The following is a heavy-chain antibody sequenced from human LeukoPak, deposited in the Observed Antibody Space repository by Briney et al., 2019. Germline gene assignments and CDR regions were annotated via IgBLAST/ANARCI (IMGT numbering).Heavy chain of an antibody. CDR3: AKDLTTGTLSFDY. J-gene: IGHJ4*02. V-gene: IGHV3-30*02. CDR2: IRYDGSRI. Sequence: GGSLRLSCAASGFTFRDYGMHWVRQAPGKGLEWVAFIRYDGSRIFYADSVKGRFTISRDNSKNTLYLQMNSLRAEDTAVYYCAKDLTTGTLSFDYWGQGTLVTVSS. CDR1: GFTFRDYG. D-gene: IGHD1-1*01.